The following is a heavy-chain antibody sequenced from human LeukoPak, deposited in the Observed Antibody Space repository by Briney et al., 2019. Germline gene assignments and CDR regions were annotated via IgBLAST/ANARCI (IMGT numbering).Heavy chain of an antibody. V-gene: IGHV1-8*03. CDR1: GYTFTSYD. Sequence: ASVKVSCTASGYTFTSYDINWVRQATGQGLEWMGWMNPNSGNTGYAQKFQGRVTITRNTSISTAYMELSSLRSEDTAVYYCARVQRYGDYVDYYYYMDVWGKGTTVTVSS. J-gene: IGHJ6*03. CDR2: MNPNSGNT. D-gene: IGHD4-17*01. CDR3: ARVQRYGDYVDYYYYMDV.